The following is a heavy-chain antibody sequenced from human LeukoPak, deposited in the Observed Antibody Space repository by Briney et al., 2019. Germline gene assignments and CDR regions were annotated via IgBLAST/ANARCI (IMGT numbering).Heavy chain of an antibody. J-gene: IGHJ4*02. V-gene: IGHV5-51*01. CDR1: GYNFTNYW. D-gene: IGHD5-18*01. CDR3: ARQGIQLWVGDY. CDR2: IYPGDSDT. Sequence: GESLKISCKGSGYNFTNYWIAWVRQMPRKGLEWMGIIYPGDSDTRYSPSFQGQVTISADKSISTAYLQWSSLKASDTAMYYCARQGIQLWVGDYWGQGTLVTVSS.